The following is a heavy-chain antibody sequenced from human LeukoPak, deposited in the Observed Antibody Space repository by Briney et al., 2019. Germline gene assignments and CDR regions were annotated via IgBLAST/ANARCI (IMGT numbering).Heavy chain of an antibody. Sequence: GGSLRLSCAASGFTFSSYGIHWVRQAPGKGLEWVAVISSDGRTTYYADSVKGRFTISRDNSKNTLYVQMNSLRAEDTAVYYCAKEGAVTGSMWFDYRGQGTLVTVSS. CDR1: GFTFSSYG. CDR2: ISSDGRTT. D-gene: IGHD6-19*01. CDR3: AKEGAVTGSMWFDY. V-gene: IGHV3-30*18. J-gene: IGHJ4*02.